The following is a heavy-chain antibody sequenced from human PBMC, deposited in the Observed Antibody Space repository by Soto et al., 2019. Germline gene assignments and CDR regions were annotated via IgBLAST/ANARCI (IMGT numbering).Heavy chain of an antibody. Sequence: VESLKISCNGSGDSFTSYWIGWVRQMPGKGLEWMGIIYPGDSDTRYSPSFQGQVTISADKSISTAYLQWSSLKASDTAMYYCRLAMVPDYYGSGSYYRGPYYYGMDVWGQGTTVTVSS. CDR3: RLAMVPDYYGSGSYYRGPYYYGMDV. D-gene: IGHD3-10*01. J-gene: IGHJ6*02. CDR2: IYPGDSDT. V-gene: IGHV5-51*01. CDR1: GDSFTSYW.